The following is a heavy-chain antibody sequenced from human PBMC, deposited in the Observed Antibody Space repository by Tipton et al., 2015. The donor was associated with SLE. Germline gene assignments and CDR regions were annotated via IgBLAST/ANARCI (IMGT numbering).Heavy chain of an antibody. CDR2: ISYDGSNK. CDR3: ARDKRYYGDFYYYGMDV. CDR1: GFTFSSYA. J-gene: IGHJ6*02. D-gene: IGHD4-17*01. Sequence: SLRLSCAASGFTFSSYAMHWVRQAPGTGLEWVAVISYDGSNKYYADSVKGRFTISRDNSKNTLYLQMNSLRAEDTAVYYCARDKRYYGDFYYYGMDVWGQGTTVSVSS. V-gene: IGHV3-30*04.